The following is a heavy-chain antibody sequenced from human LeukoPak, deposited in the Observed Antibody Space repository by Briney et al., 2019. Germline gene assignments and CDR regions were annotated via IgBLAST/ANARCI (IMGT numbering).Heavy chain of an antibody. V-gene: IGHV1-18*01. CDR1: GYTFTSYG. CDR2: ISAYNGNT. J-gene: IGHJ3*02. CDR3: ARHLDPTDAFDI. Sequence: GASVKVSCKASGYTFTSYGISWVRQAPGRGLEWMGWISAYNGNTNYAQKLQGRVTMTTDTSTSTAYIELRSLRSDDTAVYYCARHLDPTDAFDIWGQGTMVTVSS. D-gene: IGHD2-2*03.